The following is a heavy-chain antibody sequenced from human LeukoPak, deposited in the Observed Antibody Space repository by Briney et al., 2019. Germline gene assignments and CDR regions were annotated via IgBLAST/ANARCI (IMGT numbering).Heavy chain of an antibody. CDR3: ARGVGYGSFYYYYYMDV. D-gene: IGHD5-18*01. V-gene: IGHV4-34*01. J-gene: IGHJ6*03. CDR2: INHSGST. CDR1: GGSFSGYY. Sequence: SETLSLTCAVYGGSFSGYYWSWIRQPPGKGLEWIGEINHSGSTNYNPSLKSRVTISVDTSKNQFSLKLSSVTAADTAVYYCARGVGYGSFYYYYYMDVWGKGTTVTISS.